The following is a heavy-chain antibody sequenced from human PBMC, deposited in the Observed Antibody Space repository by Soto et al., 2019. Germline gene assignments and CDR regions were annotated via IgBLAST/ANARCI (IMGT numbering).Heavy chain of an antibody. V-gene: IGHV1-18*01. D-gene: IGHD3-3*01. Sequence: ASVKVSCKASGYTFTSYGISWVRQAPGQGLEWMGWISAYNGNTNYAQKLQDRVTMTTDTSTSTAYMELRSLRSDDTAVYYCARREKYYDFWSGYTEMDVWGQGTTVTVSS. CDR3: ARREKYYDFWSGYTEMDV. CDR2: ISAYNGNT. J-gene: IGHJ6*02. CDR1: GYTFTSYG.